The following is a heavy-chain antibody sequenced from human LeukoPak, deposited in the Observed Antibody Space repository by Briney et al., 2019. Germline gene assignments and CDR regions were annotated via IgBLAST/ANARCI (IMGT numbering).Heavy chain of an antibody. D-gene: IGHD1-1*01. V-gene: IGHV3-21*01. CDR1: GFTFSSYS. CDR3: ARGPNDHSANWFLYYFDS. J-gene: IGHJ4*02. Sequence: GGSLRLSCAASGFTFSSYSVNWVRQAPGKGLEGVSSISSSSGETHYADSVKGRFTIARDNAKISLYLEMNSLRAEDTAVYYCARGPNDHSANWFLYYFDSWGQGTLVTVSS. CDR2: ISSSSGET.